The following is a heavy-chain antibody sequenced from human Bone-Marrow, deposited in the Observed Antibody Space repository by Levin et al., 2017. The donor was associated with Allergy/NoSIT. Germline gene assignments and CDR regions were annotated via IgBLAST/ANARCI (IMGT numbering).Heavy chain of an antibody. V-gene: IGHV4-61*02. Sequence: SETLSLTCTVSGGSISSASYYWSWIRQAAGKGLEWIGRIHSSRNTNYNPSLQSRLTMSLDRSKNQFSLNLTSVTAADTAIYYCARDQVSGSYPDYWGQGTLVTVSS. CDR2: IHSSRNT. CDR1: GGSISSASYY. CDR3: ARDQVSGSYPDY. J-gene: IGHJ4*02. D-gene: IGHD3-10*01.